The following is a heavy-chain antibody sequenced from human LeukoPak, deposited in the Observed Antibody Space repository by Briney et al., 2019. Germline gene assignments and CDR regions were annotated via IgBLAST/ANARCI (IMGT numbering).Heavy chain of an antibody. J-gene: IGHJ4*02. CDR1: GFTVSSNY. D-gene: IGHD4-17*01. CDR3: ARDLDYGDYVYGY. V-gene: IGHV3-66*02. CDR2: IYSGGST. Sequence: PGGSLRLSCAASGFTVSSNYMSWVRQAPGKGLGWVSVIYSGGSTYYADSVKGRFTISRDNSKNTLYLQMNSLRAEDTAVYYCARDLDYGDYVYGYWGQGTLVTVSS.